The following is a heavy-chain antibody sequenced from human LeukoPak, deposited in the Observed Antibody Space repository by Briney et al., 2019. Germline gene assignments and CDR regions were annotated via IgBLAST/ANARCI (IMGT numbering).Heavy chain of an antibody. Sequence: GGSLRLSCEASGFTFSSYGMHWVRQAPGKGLEWVAVIWYDGSKKYYGDSVKGRFTISRDNSKNTLYLQMNSLRGEDTAIYYCARDLAARHFDYWGQGTLFTVSS. CDR1: GFTFSSYG. V-gene: IGHV3-33*01. CDR2: IWYDGSKK. D-gene: IGHD6-6*01. CDR3: ARDLAARHFDY. J-gene: IGHJ4*02.